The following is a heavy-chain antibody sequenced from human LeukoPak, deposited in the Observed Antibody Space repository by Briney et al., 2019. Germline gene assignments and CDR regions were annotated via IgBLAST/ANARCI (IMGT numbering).Heavy chain of an antibody. Sequence: GGSLRLSCAASGFTFSSYAMSWVRQAPGKGLEWVSAISGSGGSTYYADSVKGRFTISRDNSKNTLYLQMNSLRAEGTAVYYCAKDRGVWYYYDSSGYYQLDYWGQGTLVTVSS. V-gene: IGHV3-23*01. D-gene: IGHD3-22*01. J-gene: IGHJ4*02. CDR2: ISGSGGST. CDR1: GFTFSSYA. CDR3: AKDRGVWYYYDSSGYYQLDY.